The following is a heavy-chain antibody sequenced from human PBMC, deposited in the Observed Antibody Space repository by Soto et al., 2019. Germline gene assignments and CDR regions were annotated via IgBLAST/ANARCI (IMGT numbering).Heavy chain of an antibody. CDR2: ISNSGGTT. V-gene: IGHV3-23*01. CDR1: GFTFSSYA. J-gene: IGHJ4*02. CDR3: AKDLTSTSRTPEL. Sequence: PGGSLRLSCAASGFTFSSYAMSWARQAPGKGLEWVSAISNSGGTTYYADSMKGRFTISRDNSKNTLYLQMDSLRAEDTAIYYCAKDLTSTSRTPELWGQGTLVTVSS. D-gene: IGHD2-2*01.